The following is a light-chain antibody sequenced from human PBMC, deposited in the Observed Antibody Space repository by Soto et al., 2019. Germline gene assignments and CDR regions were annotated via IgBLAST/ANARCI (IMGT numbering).Light chain of an antibody. J-gene: IGLJ1*01. CDR2: GNS. Sequence: QSVLTQPPSVSGAPGQRVTISCTGSSSNIGAGYDVHWYQHLPGTAPKFLIYGNSNRPSGVPDRFSGSKSGTSASLAITGLQAEDEADYYCQSYASSLSGYVFGTGTKVTVL. CDR1: SSNIGAGYD. CDR3: QSYASSLSGYV. V-gene: IGLV1-40*01.